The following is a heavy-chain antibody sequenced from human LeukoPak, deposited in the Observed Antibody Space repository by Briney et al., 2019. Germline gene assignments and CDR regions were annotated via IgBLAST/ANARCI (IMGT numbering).Heavy chain of an antibody. J-gene: IGHJ4*02. Sequence: GESLKISCKCSGYSFTYYWIGWVRQMPGKGLEGMGIIYPGDSDTRYRPSFQGQVTISVDKSISTAYLQWSSLKASDTAMYYCARQDGNSKYYFDYWGQGTLVTVSS. CDR1: GYSFTYYW. CDR3: ARQDGNSKYYFDY. V-gene: IGHV5-51*01. D-gene: IGHD1-1*01. CDR2: IYPGDSDT.